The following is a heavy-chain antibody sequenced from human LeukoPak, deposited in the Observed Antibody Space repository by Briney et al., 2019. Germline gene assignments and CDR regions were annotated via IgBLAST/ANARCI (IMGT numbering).Heavy chain of an antibody. D-gene: IGHD2/OR15-2a*01. J-gene: IGHJ6*02. V-gene: IGHV1-69*11. CDR3: ASPHDIYFSQHMDV. CDR1: GVSFNKLA. CDR2: TIPTLGTS. Sequence: GASVKVSCKGSGVSFNKLAFNWVRQAPGHGLEWMGRTIPTLGTSVYAQKFQGRVTMTADESTTTAYMEVSGLRSEDTAVYFCASPHDIYFSQHMDVWGQGTTVTVSS.